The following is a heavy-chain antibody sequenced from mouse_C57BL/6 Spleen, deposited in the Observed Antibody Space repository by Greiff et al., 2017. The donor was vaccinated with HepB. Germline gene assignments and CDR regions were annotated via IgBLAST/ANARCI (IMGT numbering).Heavy chain of an antibody. CDR3: NYGSSWGFAY. J-gene: IGHJ3*01. CDR1: GYSFTGYY. Sequence: VQVVESGPELVKPGASVKISCKASGYSFTGYYMHWVKQSHGNILDWIGYIYPYNGVSSYNQKFKGKATLTVDKSSSTAYMELRSLTSEDSAVYYCNYGSSWGFAYWGQGTLVTVSA. V-gene: IGHV1-31*01. CDR2: IYPYNGVS. D-gene: IGHD1-1*01.